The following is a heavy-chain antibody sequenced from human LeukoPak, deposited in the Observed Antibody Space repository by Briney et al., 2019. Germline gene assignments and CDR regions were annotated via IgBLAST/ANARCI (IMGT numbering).Heavy chain of an antibody. CDR2: IYYSGST. CDR3: ARGDIVVVPAAIEY. CDR1: GGSISSGDYY. Sequence: SETLSLTCTVSGGSISSGDYYWSWIRQPPGKGLEWIGYIYYSGSTYYNPSLRSRVTISVDTSKNQFSLKLSSVTAADTAVYYCARGDIVVVPAAIEYWGQGTLVTVSS. D-gene: IGHD2-2*01. J-gene: IGHJ4*02. V-gene: IGHV4-30-4*01.